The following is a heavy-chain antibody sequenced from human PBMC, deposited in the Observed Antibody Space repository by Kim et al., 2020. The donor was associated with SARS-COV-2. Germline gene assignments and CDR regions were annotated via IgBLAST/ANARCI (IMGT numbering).Heavy chain of an antibody. D-gene: IGHD2-15*01. V-gene: IGHV4-39*01. CDR3: ARLRATLGYCSSSSCVYMDV. CDR2: IYYSGST. CDR1: GGSISSSSYY. Sequence: SETLSLTCTVSGGSISSSSYYWGWIRQPPGKGLEWIGNIYYSGSTYYNLSLKSRVTISVDTSKNQFSLKLSSVTAADTAVYYCARLRATLGYCSSSSCVYMDVWGTGTTVTVSS. J-gene: IGHJ6*03.